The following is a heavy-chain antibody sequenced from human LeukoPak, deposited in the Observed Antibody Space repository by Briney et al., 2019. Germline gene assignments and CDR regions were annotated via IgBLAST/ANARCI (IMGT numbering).Heavy chain of an antibody. V-gene: IGHV1-2*06. Sequence: ASVKVSCKASGGTFSSYAISWVRQAPGQGLEWMGRLNPNYLDTNFAQRFQGRVTMTRDTTITTAFMELNNLRSDDTAIYYCARGAYDYDAFDIWGQGTMVTVSS. CDR3: ARGAYDYDAFDI. CDR1: GGTFSSYA. J-gene: IGHJ3*02. CDR2: LNPNYLDT. D-gene: IGHD4-11*01.